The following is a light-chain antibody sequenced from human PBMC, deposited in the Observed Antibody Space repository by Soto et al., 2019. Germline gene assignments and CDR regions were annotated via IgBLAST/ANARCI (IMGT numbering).Light chain of an antibody. J-gene: IGKJ2*02. V-gene: IGKV1-5*01. Sequence: DIQMNQSPSTLSASVGHRLTITCRASQSISSWLAWYQQKPGKAPKLLTYDASSLESGVPSRFSGSGSRTQFALTISSLERDDFATYYCQQCNNYSCTFGHGTKVE. CDR2: DAS. CDR1: QSISSW. CDR3: QQCNNYSCT.